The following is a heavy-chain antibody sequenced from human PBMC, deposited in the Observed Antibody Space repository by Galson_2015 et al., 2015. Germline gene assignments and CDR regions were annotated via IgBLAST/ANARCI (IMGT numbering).Heavy chain of an antibody. J-gene: IGHJ5*02. CDR2: IYSGGSA. CDR1: GFTVSSNY. V-gene: IGHV3-53*01. CDR3: ARGHSNCSYDP. Sequence: SLRLSCAASGFTVSSNYVSWVRQAPEKGLEWVSVIYSGGSAYYADSVKGRFTISRDNSKNTLYLQMNSLRAEDTAVYYCARGHSNCSYDPSGQGTPFTVSS. D-gene: IGHD6-13*01.